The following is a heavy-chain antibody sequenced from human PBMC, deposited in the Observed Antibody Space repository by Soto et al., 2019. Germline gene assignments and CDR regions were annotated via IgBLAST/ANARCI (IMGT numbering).Heavy chain of an antibody. CDR3: ARVGRNDFWSGYRVGSFDY. CDR1: GFTVSSNY. CDR2: IYSGGST. D-gene: IGHD3-3*01. Sequence: RRLSCAASGFTVSSNYMSWVRQAPGKGLEWVSVIYSGGSTYYADSVKGRFTISRDNSKNTLYLQMNSLRAEDTAVYYCARVGRNDFWSGYRVGSFDYWGQGTLVTVSS. J-gene: IGHJ4*02. V-gene: IGHV3-53*01.